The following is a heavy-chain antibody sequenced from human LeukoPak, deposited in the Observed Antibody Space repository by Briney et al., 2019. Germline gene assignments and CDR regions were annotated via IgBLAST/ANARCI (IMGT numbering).Heavy chain of an antibody. V-gene: IGHV3-74*01. J-gene: IGHJ3*01. CDR1: GFTFSRSW. CDR3: ARDGSRDTASNTFDF. Sequence: GGSLRLSCVASGFTFSRSWIHWVRQAPGKGLVWVSRINTDGSHTTYADFVKGRFTTSRDNAKNTLYLQMNSVRAEDTAVYYCARDGSRDTASNTFDFWGQGAMVTVSS. D-gene: IGHD5-18*01. CDR2: INTDGSHT.